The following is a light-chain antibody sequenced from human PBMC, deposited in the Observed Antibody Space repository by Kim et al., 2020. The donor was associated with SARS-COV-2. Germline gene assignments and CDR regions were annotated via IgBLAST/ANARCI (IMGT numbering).Light chain of an antibody. J-gene: IGKJ5*01. CDR3: LQHKSYPIT. CDR1: QDIRND. CDR2: GAS. V-gene: IGKV1-17*01. Sequence: ASVGDSFTITCRASQDIRNDLGWYQQSPGRAPKRLIYGASSLQSGVPSRFSGSGSGTEFTLTISSLQPEDFATYFCLQHKSYPITIGQGTRLEIK.